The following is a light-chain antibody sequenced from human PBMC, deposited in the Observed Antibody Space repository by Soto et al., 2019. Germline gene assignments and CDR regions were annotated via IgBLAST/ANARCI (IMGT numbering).Light chain of an antibody. Sequence: DIQMTQSPSSVSASVGDRVTITCRASQGITSWLAWYQQKPGKAPKLLIYRASNFQSGVPSRFSGSGSGTDFTLTIRGLQPADFATYYCQQTTTFPLTFGGGTKVEIK. CDR3: QQTTTFPLT. J-gene: IGKJ4*01. CDR1: QGITSW. V-gene: IGKV1-12*01. CDR2: RAS.